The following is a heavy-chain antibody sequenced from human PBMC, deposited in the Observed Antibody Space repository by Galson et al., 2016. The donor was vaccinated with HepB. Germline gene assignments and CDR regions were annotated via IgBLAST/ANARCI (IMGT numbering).Heavy chain of an antibody. CDR3: AHSRVYSGSYAY. Sequence: PALVKPTQTLTLTCTFSGFSLSSTATGVGWIRQPPGKALEWFALIYWNDNKYFRPSLQSRLTITKDTSKNQVILTMTNMDPVDTATYYCAHSRVYSGSYAYRGQGTLVTASS. D-gene: IGHD1-26*01. CDR2: IYWNDNK. CDR1: GFSLSSTATG. J-gene: IGHJ4*02. V-gene: IGHV2-5*01.